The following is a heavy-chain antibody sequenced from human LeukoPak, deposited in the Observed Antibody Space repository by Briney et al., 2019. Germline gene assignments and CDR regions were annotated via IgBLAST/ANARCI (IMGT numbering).Heavy chain of an antibody. CDR2: IVVGSGNT. CDR1: GFTFTSSA. CDR3: AAERMTTVVTRAFDI. J-gene: IGHJ3*02. V-gene: IGHV1-58*02. D-gene: IGHD4-23*01. Sequence: SVKVSCKASGFTFTSSAMQWVRQARGQRLEWIGWIVVGSGNTNYAQKFQERVTITRDMSTSTAYMELSSLRSEDTAVYYCAAERMTTVVTRAFDIWGQGTMVTASS.